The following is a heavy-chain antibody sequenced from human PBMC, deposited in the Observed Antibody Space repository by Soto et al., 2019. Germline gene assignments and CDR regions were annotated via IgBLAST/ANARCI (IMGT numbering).Heavy chain of an antibody. CDR1: GFTFSSYA. D-gene: IGHD5-18*01. J-gene: IGHJ3*02. CDR3: AREGDTAMGKPDAFDI. Sequence: PGGSLRLSCAASGFTFSSYAMSWVRQAPGKGLEWVSAISGSGGSTYYADSVKGRFTISRDNSKNTLYLQMNSLRAEDTAVYYCAREGDTAMGKPDAFDIWGQGTMVTVSS. CDR2: ISGSGGST. V-gene: IGHV3-23*01.